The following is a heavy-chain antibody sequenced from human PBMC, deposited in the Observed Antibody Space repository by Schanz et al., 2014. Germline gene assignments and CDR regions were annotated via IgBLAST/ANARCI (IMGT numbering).Heavy chain of an antibody. CDR2: IKQDESER. Sequence: EVQLVESGGGLVQPGGSLRLSCAASGFTFSTYWMSWVRQAPGKGLEWVANIKQDESERSYVDSVKGRFTISRDNAKKSLYLQMTTLRSEDTDVYYCARDKGGYYPFDYWGQGTLVTVSS. CDR1: GFTFSTYW. V-gene: IGHV3-7*01. D-gene: IGHD3-3*01. J-gene: IGHJ4*02. CDR3: ARDKGGYYPFDY.